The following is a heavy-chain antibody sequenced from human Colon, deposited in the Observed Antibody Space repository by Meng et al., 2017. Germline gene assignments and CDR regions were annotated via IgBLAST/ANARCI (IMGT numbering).Heavy chain of an antibody. V-gene: IGHV3-11*01. Sequence: QGRLVEFGGGLVKPGGSLRLSCATSAFTFSDYYMSWIRQAPGKGLEWISYMSSDDSFIYYADSVKGRFTMSRDNAKNSLYLQLNSLRADDTAVYYCARDRRYSSGWKTSDYWGQGTLVTVSS. D-gene: IGHD6-19*01. J-gene: IGHJ4*02. CDR3: ARDRRYSSGWKTSDY. CDR1: AFTFSDYY. CDR2: MSSDDSFI.